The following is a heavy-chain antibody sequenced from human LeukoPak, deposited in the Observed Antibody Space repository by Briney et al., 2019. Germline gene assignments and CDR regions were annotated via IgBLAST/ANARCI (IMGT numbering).Heavy chain of an antibody. CDR1: GFTFDRYT. V-gene: IGHV3-43*01. CDR2: AGWAGGTT. D-gene: IGHD3-10*02. CDR3: AKELDTMFFDY. Sequence: PGGSLRLSCATSGFTFDRYTIHWVRQAPGKGLEWVSLAGWAGGTTYYSDSVRGRFTISRDSGKNFVYLQMNSLTTDDTAFYFCAKELDTMFFDYWGQGALVTVSS. J-gene: IGHJ4*02.